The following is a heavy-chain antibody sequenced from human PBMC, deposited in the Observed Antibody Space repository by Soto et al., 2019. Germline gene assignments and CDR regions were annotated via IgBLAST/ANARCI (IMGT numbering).Heavy chain of an antibody. CDR1: GASINPYY. D-gene: IGHD5-18*01. V-gene: IGHV4-59*01. J-gene: IGHJ4*02. Sequence: SETLSLTCTVSGASINPYYWSWTRQPPGKGLEWIGYIYYSGSSNYNPALRSRVTISLDTSKNQFSLKLSSVTAADTAVYYCARNVDTARAYYFDYWGQGILVTVPQ. CDR3: ARNVDTARAYYFDY. CDR2: IYYSGSS.